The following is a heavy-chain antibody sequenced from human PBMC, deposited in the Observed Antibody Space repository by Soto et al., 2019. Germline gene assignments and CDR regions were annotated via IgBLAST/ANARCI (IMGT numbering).Heavy chain of an antibody. D-gene: IGHD3-22*01. Sequence: SETLSLTCTVSGGSISSGDYYWSWIRQPPRKGLEWIGYIYYSGSTYYNPSLKSRVTISVDTSKNQFSLKLSSVTAADTAVYYCASGLNYYDSSGYYRDDYWGQGTLVTVSS. J-gene: IGHJ4*02. CDR3: ASGLNYYDSSGYYRDDY. CDR2: IYYSGST. CDR1: GGSISSGDYY. V-gene: IGHV4-30-4*01.